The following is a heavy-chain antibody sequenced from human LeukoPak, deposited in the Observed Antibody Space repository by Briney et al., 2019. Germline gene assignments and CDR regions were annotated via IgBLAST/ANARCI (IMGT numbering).Heavy chain of an antibody. CDR2: IKEDGREK. CDR1: GFTFTDHW. J-gene: IGHJ4*02. D-gene: IGHD5-12*01. CDR3: ARENRNSGYGYYFDH. V-gene: IGHV3-7*01. Sequence: GGSLRLSCAASGFTFTDHWMSWVRQTPGKCREWVATIKEDGREKICLDSVKGRFTISRDDAINSLSLQMNSLRVEDTAVYYCARENRNSGYGYYFDHWGQGTLVTVSS.